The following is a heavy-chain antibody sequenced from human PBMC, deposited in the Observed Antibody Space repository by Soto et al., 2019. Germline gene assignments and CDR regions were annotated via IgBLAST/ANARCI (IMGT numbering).Heavy chain of an antibody. Sequence: SETLSLTCTVSDDSITSGAYYWGLIRQPPGKGLEWIGNIYYSGSTYYNPSLKSRVTISLDTSKNQFSLKLSSVTAADTAVYYCARVRYDYYYYMDVWGKGTTVTVSS. CDR2: IYYSGST. CDR3: ARVRYDYYYYMDV. J-gene: IGHJ6*03. CDR1: DDSITSGAYY. V-gene: IGHV4-61*08.